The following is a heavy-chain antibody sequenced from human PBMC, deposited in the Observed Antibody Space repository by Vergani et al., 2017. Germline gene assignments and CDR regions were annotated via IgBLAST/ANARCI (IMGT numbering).Heavy chain of an antibody. CDR2: IWYDGSNK. CDR1: GFTFSSYG. CDR3: ARPNCSGGSCYYYYYYMDV. J-gene: IGHJ6*03. Sequence: VQLVESGGGLVQPGGSLRLSCAASGFTFSSYGMHWVRQAPGKGLEWVAVIWYDGSNKYYADSVKGRFTISRDNSKNTLYLQMNSLRAEDTAVYYCARPNCSGGSCYYYYYYMDVWGKGTTVTVSS. D-gene: IGHD2-15*01. V-gene: IGHV3-33*08.